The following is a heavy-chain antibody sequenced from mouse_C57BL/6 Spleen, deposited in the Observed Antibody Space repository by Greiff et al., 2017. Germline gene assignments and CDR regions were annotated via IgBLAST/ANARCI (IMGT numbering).Heavy chain of an antibody. D-gene: IGHD1-1*01. CDR1: GFTFSDYY. J-gene: IGHJ1*03. CDR3: ARELTTVVATDWYFDV. V-gene: IGHV5-16*01. CDR2: INYDGSST. Sequence: EVKVVESEGGLVQPGSSMKLSCTASGFTFSDYYMAWVRQVPEKGLEWVANINYDGSSTYYLDSLKSRFIISRDNAKNILYLQMSSLKSEDTATYYCARELTTVVATDWYFDVWGTGTTVTVSS.